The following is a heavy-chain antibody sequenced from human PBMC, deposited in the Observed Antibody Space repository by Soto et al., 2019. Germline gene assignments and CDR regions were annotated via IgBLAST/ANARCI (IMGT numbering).Heavy chain of an antibody. J-gene: IGHJ6*02. CDR1: GFTFSNYA. CDR2: ISGSGRNT. D-gene: IGHD3-10*01. V-gene: IGHV3-23*01. Sequence: EVQMLESGGGLVHPGGSLRLSCAASGFTFSNYAMNWVRQAPGKGLEWVSSISGSGRNTYYADSVKGRLTISRDSSKNTLYLQMNSLRVEDTGVYYCAKDLNGSGSFTSYYHCGMDVWGQGTTFTVSS. CDR3: AKDLNGSGSFTSYYHCGMDV.